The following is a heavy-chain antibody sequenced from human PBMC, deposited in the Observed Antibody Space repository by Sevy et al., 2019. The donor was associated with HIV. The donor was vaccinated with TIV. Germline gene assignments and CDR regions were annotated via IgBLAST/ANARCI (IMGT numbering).Heavy chain of an antibody. Sequence: GGSLRLSCTASGFTFSSNAMYWVRQAPGKGLEWVAVIWYDESNKYHADSVKGRFTISRDHSKNTLYLQMNSLRAEDTAVYYCARGVATTYYYHYGMDVWGQGTTVTVSS. CDR2: IWYDESNK. J-gene: IGHJ6*02. CDR3: ARGVATTYYYHYGMDV. CDR1: GFTFSSNA. V-gene: IGHV3-33*01. D-gene: IGHD5-12*01.